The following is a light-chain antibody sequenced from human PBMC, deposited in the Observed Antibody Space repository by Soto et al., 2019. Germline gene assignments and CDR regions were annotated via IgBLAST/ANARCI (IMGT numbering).Light chain of an antibody. CDR2: EVS. CDR1: SSDVGGYNF. Sequence: QSVLTQPPSASGSPGQSVTISCTGTSSDVGGYNFVSWYQQHPGKAPELIIYEVSKRPSGVPDRFSGSKSGNTASLTVSGLQADDEADYYCSSYAGSDMGVFGTGTKVTVL. V-gene: IGLV2-8*01. CDR3: SSYAGSDMGV. J-gene: IGLJ1*01.